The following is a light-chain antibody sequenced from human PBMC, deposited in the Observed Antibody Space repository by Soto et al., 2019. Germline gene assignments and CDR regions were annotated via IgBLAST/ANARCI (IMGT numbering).Light chain of an antibody. CDR2: DNN. V-gene: IGLV3-21*02. Sequence: SYELTQPPSVSVAPGRTATLTCEGDNIRSKSVHWYQQKPGQAPVLVVYDNNDRPSGIPERFSGFNSGDTATLTISRVEAGDEADYYCQVWDGSSDYYVFGTGTKVTVL. CDR1: NIRSKS. J-gene: IGLJ1*01. CDR3: QVWDGSSDYYV.